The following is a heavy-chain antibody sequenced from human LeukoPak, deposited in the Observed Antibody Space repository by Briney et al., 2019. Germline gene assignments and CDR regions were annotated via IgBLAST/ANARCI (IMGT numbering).Heavy chain of an antibody. V-gene: IGHV3-30-3*01. Sequence: GGSLRLSCAASGFTFSSYAMHWVRQAPGKGLGWVAVISYDGSNKYYADSVKGRFTISRDNSKNTLYLQMNSLRAEDTAVYYCARDVRVGEAFDYWGQGTLVTVSS. CDR1: GFTFSSYA. CDR2: ISYDGSNK. D-gene: IGHD2-8*02. CDR3: ARDVRVGEAFDY. J-gene: IGHJ4*02.